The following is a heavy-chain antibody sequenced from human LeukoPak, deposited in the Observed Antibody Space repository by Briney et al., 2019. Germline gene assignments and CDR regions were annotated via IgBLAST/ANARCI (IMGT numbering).Heavy chain of an antibody. D-gene: IGHD3-9*01. Sequence: TGGSLRLSCAASGFTFSRHAMSWVRQAPGRGLEWVSSITAGGDDTYHADSVKGRFTISRDNSKNTLYLQMNSLRAEDTAVYYCAKDRLPYYDILTGYYNVPFDPWGQGTLVTVSS. CDR1: GFTFSRHA. J-gene: IGHJ5*02. CDR3: AKDRLPYYDILTGYYNVPFDP. V-gene: IGHV3-23*01. CDR2: ITAGGDDT.